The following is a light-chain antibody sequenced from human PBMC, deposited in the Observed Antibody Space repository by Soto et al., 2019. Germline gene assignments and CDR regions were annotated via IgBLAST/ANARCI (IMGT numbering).Light chain of an antibody. CDR3: QQRSNWPIT. CDR2: DAS. Sequence: IVLTQSPATLSLSPWARATLSCRASQSVSSYLAWYQQKPGQAPRLLIYDASNRATGIPARFSGSGSGTDFTLTISSLEPEDFAVYYCQQRSNWPITFGQGTRLEIK. V-gene: IGKV3-11*01. CDR1: QSVSSY. J-gene: IGKJ5*01.